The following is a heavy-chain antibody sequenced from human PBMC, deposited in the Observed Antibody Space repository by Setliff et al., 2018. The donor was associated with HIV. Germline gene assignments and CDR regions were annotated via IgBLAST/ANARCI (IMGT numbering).Heavy chain of an antibody. CDR1: GGSISNYY. D-gene: IGHD2-15*01. Sequence: SETLSLTCTVSGGSISNYYWSWIRQPAEKGLEWIGRFDSTGSPGYNPSLKSRVTISIDTSKNHFSLKLSSVTAADTAVYFCAGDYAGSGRPFDYWGQGTLVTVPS. J-gene: IGHJ4*02. CDR3: AGDYAGSGRPFDY. V-gene: IGHV4-4*07. CDR2: FDSTGSP.